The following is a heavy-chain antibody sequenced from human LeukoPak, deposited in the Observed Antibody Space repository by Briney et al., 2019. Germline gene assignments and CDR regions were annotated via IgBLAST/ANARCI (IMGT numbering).Heavy chain of an antibody. Sequence: GESLKISCKGSGYIFSNYWIGWVRQMPGKGLEWMGIIYPGDSGTKYSLSFQGQVTISADKSINTAYLQWSSLQASDTAMYYCARRRGYSGYDFWFDPWGQGTLVTVSS. D-gene: IGHD5-12*01. V-gene: IGHV5-51*01. CDR2: IYPGDSGT. CDR3: ARRRGYSGYDFWFDP. J-gene: IGHJ5*02. CDR1: GYIFSNYW.